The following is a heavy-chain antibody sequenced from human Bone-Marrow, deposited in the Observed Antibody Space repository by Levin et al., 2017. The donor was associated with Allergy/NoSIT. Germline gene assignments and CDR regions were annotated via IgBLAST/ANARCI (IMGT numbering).Heavy chain of an antibody. J-gene: IGHJ4*02. CDR2: ISSDGTIR. V-gene: IGHV3-74*01. CDR3: ARNNWGIDY. Sequence: GGSLRLSCAASGFTFSSHWMHWVRQVPGKELVWISRISSDGTIRGYADSVTGRFTISRDNAKKTVSLQMNSLRAEDTAVYYCARNNWGIDYWGRGTLVTVSS. D-gene: IGHD1/OR15-1a*01. CDR1: GFTFSSHW.